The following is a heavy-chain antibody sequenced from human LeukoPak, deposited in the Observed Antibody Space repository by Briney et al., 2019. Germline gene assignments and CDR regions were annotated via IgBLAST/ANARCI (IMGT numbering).Heavy chain of an antibody. CDR1: GGSISSYY. D-gene: IGHD5-18*01. CDR3: ARLEIGQLWSNFDY. CDR2: IYYSGST. Sequence: PSETLSLTCTVSGGSISSYYWSWIRQPPGKGLEWIGYIYYSGSTNYNPSLKSRVTISVDTSKNQFSLKLSSVTAADTAVYYYARLEIGQLWSNFDYWGQGTLVTVSS. J-gene: IGHJ4*02. V-gene: IGHV4-59*08.